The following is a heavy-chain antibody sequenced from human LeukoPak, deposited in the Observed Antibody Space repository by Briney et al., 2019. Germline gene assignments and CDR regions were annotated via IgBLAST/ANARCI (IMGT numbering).Heavy chain of an antibody. D-gene: IGHD5-24*01. CDR1: GYSFTTYY. V-gene: IGHV1-46*01. Sequence: ASVKIPCKASGYSFTTYYIHWVRQAPGQGLEWMGIINPSGGNTNYAQKFQGRITMTRDTSTSTVYMEVGSLRSEDTAIYYCARGERDFDCWGQGALVTVSS. CDR2: INPSGGNT. CDR3: ARGERDFDC. J-gene: IGHJ4*02.